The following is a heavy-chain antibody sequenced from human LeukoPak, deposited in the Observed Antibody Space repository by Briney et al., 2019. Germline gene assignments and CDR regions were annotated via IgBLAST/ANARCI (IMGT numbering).Heavy chain of an antibody. CDR1: GYTFTSYD. CDR2: MNPNSGNT. CDR3: ARVAGVVGELRAFDI. J-gene: IGHJ3*02. V-gene: IGHV1-8*03. D-gene: IGHD1-26*01. Sequence: GASVKVSCKASGYTFTSYDINWVRQATGQGLEWMGWMNPNSGNTGYAQKFQGRVTITRNTSISTAYMELSSLRSEDTAVYYCARVAGVVGELRAFDIWGQGTMVTVSS.